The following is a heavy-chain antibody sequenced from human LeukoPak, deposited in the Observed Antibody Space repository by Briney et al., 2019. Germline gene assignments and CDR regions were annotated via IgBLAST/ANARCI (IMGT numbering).Heavy chain of an antibody. V-gene: IGHV4-59*08. J-gene: IGHJ3*02. CDR1: DASISSYY. CDR3: ARLGEPNAFGI. D-gene: IGHD1-26*01. Sequence: SETLSLTCTVSDASISSYYWSWLRQPPGKGLEYIGYFHYSGSTNYNPSLKSRVTISVDTSRKQFSLKLNSVTAADTAIYYCARLGEPNAFGIWGQGTMVTVSS. CDR2: FHYSGST.